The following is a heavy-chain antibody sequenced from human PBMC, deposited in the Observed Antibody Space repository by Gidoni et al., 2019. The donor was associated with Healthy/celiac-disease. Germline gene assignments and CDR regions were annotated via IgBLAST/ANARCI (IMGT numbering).Heavy chain of an antibody. CDR3: ARGALVVPAAIPYYYYYGMDV. J-gene: IGHJ6*02. CDR2: MNPNSGNT. Sequence: QVQLVQSGAEVKKPGASVKVSCKASGYTFTRYDINWVRQATGQGLEWMGWMNPNSGNTGYAQKFQGRVTMTRNTSISTAYMELSSLRSEDTAVYYCARGALVVPAAIPYYYYYGMDVWGQGTTVTVSS. CDR1: GYTFTRYD. V-gene: IGHV1-8*01. D-gene: IGHD2-2*02.